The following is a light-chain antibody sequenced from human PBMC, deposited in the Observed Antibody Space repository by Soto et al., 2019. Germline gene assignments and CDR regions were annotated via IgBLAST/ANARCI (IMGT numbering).Light chain of an antibody. CDR3: QQYHSFPLT. V-gene: IGKV1-5*01. CDR2: GAS. CDR1: QNIDFF. J-gene: IGKJ4*01. Sequence: DIQMTQSPSTLSASVGDRVTITCRASQNIDFFLAWYQQKPGKAPKLLIYGASNLESGVPSTFSGSGSGTESTLTISSLQPDDFATYFCQQYHSFPLTFGAGTTVEIK.